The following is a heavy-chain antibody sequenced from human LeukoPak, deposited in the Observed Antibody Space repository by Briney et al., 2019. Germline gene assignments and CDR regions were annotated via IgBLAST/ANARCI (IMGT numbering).Heavy chain of an antibody. CDR1: GFAFSSYS. V-gene: IGHV3-21*01. J-gene: IGHJ4*02. CDR2: ISSSSSYI. CDR3: ARDAKIAVAAKTYYFDY. Sequence: GGSLRLSCAASGFAFSSYSMNWVRQAPGKGLEWVSSISSSSSYIYYADSVKGRFTISRDNAKNSPYLQMNSLRAEDTAVYYCARDAKIAVAAKTYYFDYWGQGTLVTVSS. D-gene: IGHD6-19*01.